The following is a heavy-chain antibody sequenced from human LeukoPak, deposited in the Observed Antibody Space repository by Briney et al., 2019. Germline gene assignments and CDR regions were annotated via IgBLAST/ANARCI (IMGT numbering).Heavy chain of an antibody. J-gene: IGHJ4*02. V-gene: IGHV4-31*03. CDR3: ARGQGAFLLRYFDWPHYFDY. D-gene: IGHD3-9*01. CDR2: IYYSGST. Sequence: SETLSLTCTVSGGSISSGGYYWSWIRQHPGKGLEWIGYIYYSGSTYYNPSLKSRVTISVDTSKNQFSLKLSSVTAADTAVYYCARGQGAFLLRYFDWPHYFDYWGQGTLVTVSS. CDR1: GGSISSGGYY.